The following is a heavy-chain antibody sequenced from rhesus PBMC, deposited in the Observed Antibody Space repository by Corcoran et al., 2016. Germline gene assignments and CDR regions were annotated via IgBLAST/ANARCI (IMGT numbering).Heavy chain of an antibody. CDR2: SSNGGGGT. D-gene: IGHD1-20*01. CDR3: AKGGWNNDYGLDS. Sequence: EVQLVESGGGLVQPGGSLRLSCAASGFTFSSYGMSWVRQAPGKGLGWVSYSSNGGGGTYYADSVRGRVTISRDNSKNTLSLQMNSLRAEDTAVYYCAKGGWNNDYGLDSWGQGVVVTVSS. V-gene: IGHV3S5*01. CDR1: GFTFSSYG. J-gene: IGHJ6*01.